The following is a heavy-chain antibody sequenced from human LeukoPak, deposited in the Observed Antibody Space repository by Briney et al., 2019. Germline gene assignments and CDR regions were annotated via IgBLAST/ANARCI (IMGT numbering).Heavy chain of an antibody. D-gene: IGHD4-17*01. CDR2: IDWDDDK. CDR1: GFSLSTSRMC. Sequence: SGPTLVNPTQTLTLTCTFSGFSLSTSRMCVSWIRQPPGKALEWLARIDWDDDKYYSTSLKTRLTISKDTSKNQVVLTMTNMDPVDTATYYCARIPHGDYAFDYWGQGTLVTVSS. CDR3: ARIPHGDYAFDY. J-gene: IGHJ4*02. V-gene: IGHV2-70*11.